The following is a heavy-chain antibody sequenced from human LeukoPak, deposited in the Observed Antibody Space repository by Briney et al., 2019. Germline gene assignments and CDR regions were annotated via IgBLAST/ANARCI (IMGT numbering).Heavy chain of an antibody. CDR1: GYTFTGYY. V-gene: IGHV1-2*02. J-gene: IGHJ6*03. CDR3: ARDLGYSYGVYYYYYYTDV. Sequence: ASVKASCKASGYTFTGYYMHWVRQAPGQGLEWMGWINPNSGGTNYAQKFQGRVTMTRDTSISTAYMELSRLRSDDTAVYYCARDLGYSYGVYYYYYYTDVWGKGTTVTVSS. CDR2: INPNSGGT. D-gene: IGHD5-18*01.